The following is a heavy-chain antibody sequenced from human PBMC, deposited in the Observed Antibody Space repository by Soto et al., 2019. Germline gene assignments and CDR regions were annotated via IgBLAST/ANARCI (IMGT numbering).Heavy chain of an antibody. V-gene: IGHV3-21*04. CDR2: ISSSSSYI. J-gene: IGHJ6*02. CDR1: GFTFSTYS. CDR3: GMDV. Sequence: GGSLRLSCIASGFTFSTYSINWVRQAPGQGLEWVSSISSSSSYIYYADSVKGRFTTSSDSSKTTVYLQMNDLRPADTAVYYYGMDVWGQGTTVTVSS.